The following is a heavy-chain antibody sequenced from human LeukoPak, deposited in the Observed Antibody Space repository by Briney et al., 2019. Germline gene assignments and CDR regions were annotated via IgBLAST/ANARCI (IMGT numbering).Heavy chain of an antibody. CDR2: ISYDGSNK. D-gene: IGHD1-26*01. Sequence: GGSLRLSCAASGFTFSSYAMHWFRQPPGKGLEWVAVISYDGSNKYYADSVKGRFTISRDNSKNTLYLQMNSLRAEDTAVYYRARGIEVVGATFDYWGQGTLVTVSS. J-gene: IGHJ4*02. CDR1: GFTFSSYA. V-gene: IGHV3-30-3*01. CDR3: ARGIEVVGATFDY.